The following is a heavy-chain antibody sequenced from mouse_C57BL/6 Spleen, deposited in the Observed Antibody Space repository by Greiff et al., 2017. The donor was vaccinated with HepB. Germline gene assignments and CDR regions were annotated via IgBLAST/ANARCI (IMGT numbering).Heavy chain of an antibody. J-gene: IGHJ2*01. CDR1: GYTFTSYW. V-gene: IGHV1-5*01. CDR3: TRPLITTVVAHFDD. Sequence: VQLQQSGTVLARPGASVKMSCKTSGYTFTSYWMHWVNQRPGQGLEWIGAIYPGNSDTSYNQKFKGKAKLTAVTSASTAYMELSSLTNEDSAVYYCTRPLITTVVAHFDDWGQGTTLTVSS. D-gene: IGHD1-1*01. CDR2: IYPGNSDT.